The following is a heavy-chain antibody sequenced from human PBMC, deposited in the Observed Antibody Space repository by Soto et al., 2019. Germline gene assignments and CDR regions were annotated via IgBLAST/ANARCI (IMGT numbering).Heavy chain of an antibody. CDR3: ARDLYCSSTSCYNLLGYYGMDV. J-gene: IGHJ6*02. D-gene: IGHD2-2*02. CDR1: GGTFSGYA. Sequence: SVKVSCKASGGTFSGYAISWVRQAPGQGLEWMGGIIPIFGTANYAQKFQGRVTITADESTSTAYMERSSLRSEDTAVYYCARDLYCSSTSCYNLLGYYGMDVWGQGTTVTVSS. CDR2: IIPIFGTA. V-gene: IGHV1-69*13.